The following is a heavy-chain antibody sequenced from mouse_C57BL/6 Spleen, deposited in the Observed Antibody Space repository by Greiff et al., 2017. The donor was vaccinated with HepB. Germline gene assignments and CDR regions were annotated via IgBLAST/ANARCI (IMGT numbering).Heavy chain of an antibody. V-gene: IGHV5-17*01. D-gene: IGHD3-2*02. CDR2: ISGGSSTI. CDR1: GFTFSDYG. J-gene: IGHJ4*01. CDR3: ARIGQLRDNAMDY. Sequence: EVQGVESGGGLVKPGGSLKLSCAASGFTFSDYGMHWVRQAPEKGLEWVAYISGGSSTIYYADTVKGRFTHSRDNAKNTLFLQMTSLRSEDTAMYYCARIGQLRDNAMDYWGQGTSVTVSS.